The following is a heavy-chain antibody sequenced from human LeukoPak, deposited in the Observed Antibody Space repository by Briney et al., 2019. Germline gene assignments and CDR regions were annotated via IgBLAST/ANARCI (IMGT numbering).Heavy chain of an antibody. CDR3: AKGPTPFYGSGSSPLDY. V-gene: IGHV3-23*01. D-gene: IGHD3-10*01. J-gene: IGHJ4*02. CDR2: ISGSGGST. Sequence: PGGSLRLSCAASGFTFSSYAMSWVRQAPGKGLEWVSAISGSGGSTYYADSVKGRFTISRDNSKNTLYLRMNSLRAEDTAVYYCAKGPTPFYGSGSSPLDYWGQGTLVTVSS. CDR1: GFTFSSYA.